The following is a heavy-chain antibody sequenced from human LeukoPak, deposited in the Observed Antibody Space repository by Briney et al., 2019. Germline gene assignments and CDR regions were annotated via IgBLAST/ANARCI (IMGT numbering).Heavy chain of an antibody. CDR1: GYTFTSYG. V-gene: IGHV1-18*01. J-gene: IGHJ3*02. Sequence: ASVKVSCKASGYTFTSYGISWARQAPGQGLEWMGWIGAYNGNTNYAQKLQGRVTMTTDTSTSTAYMELRSLRSDDTAVYYCARGGGIGYCTNGVCFDGAFDIWGQGTMVTVSS. D-gene: IGHD2-8*01. CDR2: IGAYNGNT. CDR3: ARGGGIGYCTNGVCFDGAFDI.